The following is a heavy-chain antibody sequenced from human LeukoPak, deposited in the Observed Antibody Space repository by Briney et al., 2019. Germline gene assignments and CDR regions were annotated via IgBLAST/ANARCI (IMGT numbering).Heavy chain of an antibody. J-gene: IGHJ3*02. CDR3: AKEQGRWLQESAFDI. CDR1: GFTFSSYA. V-gene: IGHV3-23*01. D-gene: IGHD5-24*01. Sequence: PGGSLRLXCAASGFTFSSYAMSWVRQAPGKGLEWVSAISGSGGSTYYADSVKGRFTISRDNSKNTLYLQMNSLRAEDTAEYYCAKEQGRWLQESAFDIWGQGTMVTVSS. CDR2: ISGSGGST.